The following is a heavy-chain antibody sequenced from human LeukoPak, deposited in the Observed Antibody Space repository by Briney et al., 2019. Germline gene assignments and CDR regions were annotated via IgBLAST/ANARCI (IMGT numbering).Heavy chain of an antibody. Sequence: ASEKVSCKASGYTFTSYYMHWVRQAPGQGLEWMGIINPSGGSTSYAQKFQGRVTMTRDMSTSTVYMELSSLRSEGTAVYYCARVRSGSYYQDARDYWGQGTLVTVSS. V-gene: IGHV1-46*01. J-gene: IGHJ4*02. CDR1: GYTFTSYY. CDR3: ARVRSGSYYQDARDY. D-gene: IGHD1-26*01. CDR2: INPSGGST.